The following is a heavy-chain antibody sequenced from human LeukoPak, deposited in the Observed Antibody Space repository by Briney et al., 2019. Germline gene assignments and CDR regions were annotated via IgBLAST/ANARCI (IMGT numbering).Heavy chain of an antibody. V-gene: IGHV4-59*08. CDR2: IYYSGST. CDR1: GGSISSYY. J-gene: IGHJ4*02. D-gene: IGHD3-10*01. CDR3: ARLRFGELFGSPDFDY. Sequence: PSETLSLTCTVSGGSISSYYWSWIRQPPGKGLEWIGYIYYSGSTNYNPSLKSRVTISVDTSKNQFSLKLSSVTAADTAVYYCARLRFGELFGSPDFDYWGQGTLVTVSS.